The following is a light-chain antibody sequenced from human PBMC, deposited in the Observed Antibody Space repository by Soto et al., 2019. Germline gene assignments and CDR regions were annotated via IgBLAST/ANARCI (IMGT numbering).Light chain of an antibody. CDR2: GAS. V-gene: IGKV1D-12*01. CDR3: QQAYSFPIT. Sequence: DTHGTECPCSVSSSVGDRVTITCRASQDIAGYLAWYQHKPGRTPELLIHGASRLQSGVPARFSGSGSGTDFTLSINSLQPEDFATYYCQQAYSFPITFGQGTRLEIK. CDR1: QDIAGY. J-gene: IGKJ5*01.